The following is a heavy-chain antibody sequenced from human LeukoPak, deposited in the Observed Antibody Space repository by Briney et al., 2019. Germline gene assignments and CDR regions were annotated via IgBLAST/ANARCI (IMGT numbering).Heavy chain of an antibody. J-gene: IGHJ5*02. CDR3: ARRNSGNYYGLFDP. D-gene: IGHD1-26*01. CDR2: INPSGGGT. Sequence: ASVKVSCKASGYTFTNYYMHWVRQAPGQGLEWMAIINPSGGGTSYAQKFQGRVTMTRDTSTSTVYMELSSLRSEDTAVYYCARRNSGNYYGLFDPWGQGTLVTVSS. V-gene: IGHV1-46*01. CDR1: GYTFTNYY.